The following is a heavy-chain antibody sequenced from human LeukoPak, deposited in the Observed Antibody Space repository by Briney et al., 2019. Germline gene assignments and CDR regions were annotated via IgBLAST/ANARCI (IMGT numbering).Heavy chain of an antibody. V-gene: IGHV3-23*01. CDR2: ISVGGNT. D-gene: IGHD2-2*01. J-gene: IGHJ1*01. Sequence: PGGSLRLSCAASGFSFSRYRVNWVRQAPGKGPEWTSSISVGGNTYYADSVKGRVTISRDNSKNTLYLQMNSLRADDTAVYYCAKRIVPGYTPEYSQHWGQGTLVTVSS. CDR1: GFSFSRYR. CDR3: AKRIVPGYTPEYSQH.